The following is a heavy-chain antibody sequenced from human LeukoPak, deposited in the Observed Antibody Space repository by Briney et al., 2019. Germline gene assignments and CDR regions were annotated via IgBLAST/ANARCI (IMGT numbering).Heavy chain of an antibody. V-gene: IGHV3-74*01. D-gene: IGHD6-25*01. CDR1: GSTFSSYW. Sequence: GGSLRLSCAASGSTFSSYWMHWVRQAPGKGLVWVSRIHSDGSGTIYADSVKGRFTISRDNAKNSLYLQMNSLRAEDTAVYYCARSLAAGFDIWGQGTMVIVSS. CDR3: ARSLAAGFDI. J-gene: IGHJ3*02. CDR2: IHSDGSGT.